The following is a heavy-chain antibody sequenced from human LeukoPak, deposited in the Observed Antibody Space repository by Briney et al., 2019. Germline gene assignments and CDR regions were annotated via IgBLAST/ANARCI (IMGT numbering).Heavy chain of an antibody. J-gene: IGHJ5*02. D-gene: IGHD3-16*01. CDR1: GGSIRSLY. CDR2: IHYSGYT. V-gene: IGHV4-59*01. CDR3: ASDGGGNWFDP. Sequence: PSETLSLTCTVSGGSIRSLYWSWIRQSPGKGLEWIGYIHYSGYTYHNPSLTGRVTISVDVSRNQFSLRLTSVTAADTAIYYCASDGGGNWFDPWGQGTLVTVSS.